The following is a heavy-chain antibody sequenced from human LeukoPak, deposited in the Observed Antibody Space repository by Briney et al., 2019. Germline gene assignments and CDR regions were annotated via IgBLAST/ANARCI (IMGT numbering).Heavy chain of an antibody. V-gene: IGHV3-23*01. CDR3: TKGTIWLPFDY. CDR1: GFTFSNYA. CDR2: ISGSGGST. Sequence: GGSLRLSCAASGFTFSNYAMSWARQAPGKGLEWVSAISGSGGSTYYADSVKGRFTISRNNSKNTLYLQMNSLRAEDTAVYYCTKGTIWLPFDYWGQGTLVTVSS. J-gene: IGHJ4*02. D-gene: IGHD5-18*01.